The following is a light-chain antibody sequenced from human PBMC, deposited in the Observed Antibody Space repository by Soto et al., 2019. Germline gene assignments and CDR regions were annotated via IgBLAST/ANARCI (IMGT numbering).Light chain of an antibody. CDR3: AAWDDNLNAYV. CDR1: TSNIGSFY. J-gene: IGLJ1*01. V-gene: IGLV1-47*02. Sequence: QSVLTQPPSASSTPGQTVTISCSGSTSNIGSFYVYWYQHLPGTAPKLLIYLGDQRASGVSDRFSGSKSGTSASLAINGLRSEDEADYYCAAWDDNLNAYVFGGGTKLTVL. CDR2: LGD.